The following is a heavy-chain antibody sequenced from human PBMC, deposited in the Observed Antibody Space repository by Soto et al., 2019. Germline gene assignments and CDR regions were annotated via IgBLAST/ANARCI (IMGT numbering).Heavy chain of an antibody. J-gene: IGHJ4*02. Sequence: QVTLKESGPVLVKPTETLTLTCTVSGFSLSNTSMRVSWIRQPPGKALEWLAHIFSNDEKSYSTSLKNRLTISKDTSKRQVVLIMTNMDPVDTATYYCARRSPRYGDYVFDYWGPGTLVTVSS. CDR3: ARRSPRYGDYVFDY. V-gene: IGHV2-26*01. CDR1: GFSLSNTSMR. CDR2: IFSNDEK. D-gene: IGHD4-17*01.